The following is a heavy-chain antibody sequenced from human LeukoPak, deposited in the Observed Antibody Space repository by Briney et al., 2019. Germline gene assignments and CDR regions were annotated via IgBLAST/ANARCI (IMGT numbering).Heavy chain of an antibody. CDR3: ATLEDSSGYYYGDY. J-gene: IGHJ4*02. CDR1: GYTLTELS. CDR2: FDPEDGET. Sequence: GASVKVSCKVSGYTLTELSMHWVRQAPGKGLEWMGGFDPEDGETIYARKFQGRVTMTEDTSTDTAYMELSSLRSEDTAVYYCATLEDSSGYYYGDYWGQGTLVTVSS. V-gene: IGHV1-24*01. D-gene: IGHD3-22*01.